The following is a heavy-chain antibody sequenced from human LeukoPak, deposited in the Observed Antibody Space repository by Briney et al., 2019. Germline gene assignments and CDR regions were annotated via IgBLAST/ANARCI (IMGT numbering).Heavy chain of an antibody. J-gene: IGHJ4*02. CDR2: ISGSGGST. Sequence: GGSLRLSCAASGFTFSSYAMSWVRQAPGKGLEWVSAISGSGGSTYYADSVKGRFTISRDNSKNTLYLQMNSLRAEDTAVYYCAKNFGGNEQTLDPYLDYWGQGTLVTVSS. D-gene: IGHD2-21*01. CDR3: AKNFGGNEQTLDPYLDY. V-gene: IGHV3-23*01. CDR1: GFTFSSYA.